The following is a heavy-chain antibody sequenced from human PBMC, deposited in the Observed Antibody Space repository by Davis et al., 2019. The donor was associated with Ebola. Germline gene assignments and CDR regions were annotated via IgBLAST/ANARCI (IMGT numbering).Heavy chain of an antibody. J-gene: IGHJ4*02. Sequence: GESLKISCAASGFTFSGSAMHWVRQASGKGLEWVGRIRSKANSYATAYAASVKGRFTISRDDSKNTAYLQMNSLKTEDTAVYYCTITVNPFDYWGQGTLVTASS. CDR3: TITVNPFDY. CDR2: IRSKANSYAT. V-gene: IGHV3-73*01. CDR1: GFTFSGSA. D-gene: IGHD4-17*01.